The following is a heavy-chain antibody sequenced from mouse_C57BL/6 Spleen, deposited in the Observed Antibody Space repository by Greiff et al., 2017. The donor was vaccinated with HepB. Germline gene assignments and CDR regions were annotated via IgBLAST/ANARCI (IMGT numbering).Heavy chain of an antibody. CDR1: GYTFTSYW. CDR2: IDPSDSYT. J-gene: IGHJ2*01. D-gene: IGHD2-3*01. CDR3: ASYGDGYYPDY. Sequence: QVQLQQPGAELVMPGASVKLSCKASGYTFTSYWMHWVKQRPGQGLEWIGEIDPSDSYTNYNQKFKGKSTLTVDKSSSTAYMQLSSQTSEDSAVYYCASYGDGYYPDYWGQGTTLTVSS. V-gene: IGHV1-69*01.